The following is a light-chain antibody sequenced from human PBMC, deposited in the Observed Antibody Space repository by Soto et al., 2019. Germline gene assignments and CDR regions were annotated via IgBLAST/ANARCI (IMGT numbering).Light chain of an antibody. CDR1: SSDVCGYNY. CDR2: EVS. V-gene: IGLV2-14*01. CDR3: SSYTSSSTTSYV. J-gene: IGLJ1*01. Sequence: QSVLTQPASVSWSPGQSITISCTGTSSDVCGYNYVSWYQQHPGKAPKLMIYEVSNRPSGVSNRFSGSKSGNTASLTISGLQAEDEADYYCSSYTSSSTTSYVFGTGTKVTVL.